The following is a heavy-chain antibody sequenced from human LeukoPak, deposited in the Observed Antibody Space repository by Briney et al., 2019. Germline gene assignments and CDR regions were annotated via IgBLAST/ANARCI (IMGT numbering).Heavy chain of an antibody. CDR3: ARSPGLGYSGGSCHFDY. Sequence: SETLSLICNVAGGSIGIYYWSWIRQPPGQGLEYLGYIYHTGTTSYNPSLKSRATISVDTSKNQFSLRLTSVTAADTALYYCARSPGLGYSGGSCHFDYWGQGILVTVSS. CDR1: GGSIGIYY. CDR2: IYHTGTT. D-gene: IGHD2-15*01. J-gene: IGHJ4*02. V-gene: IGHV4-59*08.